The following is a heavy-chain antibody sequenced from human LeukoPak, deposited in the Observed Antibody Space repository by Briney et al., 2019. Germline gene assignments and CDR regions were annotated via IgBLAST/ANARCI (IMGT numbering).Heavy chain of an antibody. CDR2: INPSGGST. J-gene: IGHJ5*02. CDR1: GYTFTSYY. Sequence: GASVKVSCKASGYTFTSYYMHWVRQAPGQGLEWMGIINPSGGSTSYAQKFQGRVTMTRDTSTSTVYMELSSLRSEDTAVYYCAMGALGLALPYSSSWGQGNWFDPWGQGTLVTVSS. D-gene: IGHD6-13*01. V-gene: IGHV1-46*01. CDR3: AMGALGLALPYSSSWGQGNWFDP.